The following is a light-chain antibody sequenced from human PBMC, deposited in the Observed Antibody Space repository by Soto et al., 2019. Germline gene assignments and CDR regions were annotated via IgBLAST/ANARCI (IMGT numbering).Light chain of an antibody. J-gene: IGKJ5*01. CDR1: QSVSSSY. CDR3: QQLHDYPIT. Sequence: EIVLTQSPATLSLSPGERATLSCRASQSVSSSYLSWYQQKPGQAPRLLIYGASTRATGIPARFSGSGSGTDFTLTISSLQPEDFATYYCQQLHDYPITFGQGTRLEIK. CDR2: GAS. V-gene: IGKV3D-7*01.